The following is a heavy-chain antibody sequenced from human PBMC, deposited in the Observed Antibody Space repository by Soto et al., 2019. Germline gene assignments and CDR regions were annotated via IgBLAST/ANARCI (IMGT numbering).Heavy chain of an antibody. CDR3: AGGANWGSHYYYGMDV. CDR1: GFTFSSYW. CDR2: IKQDGSEK. Sequence: GGSLRLSCAASGFTFSSYWMSWVRQAPGKGLEWVANIKQDGSEKYYVDSVKGRFTISRDNAKNSLYLQMNSLRAEDTAVYYCAGGANWGSHYYYGMDVWGQGTTVTVSS. V-gene: IGHV3-7*03. D-gene: IGHD7-27*01. J-gene: IGHJ6*02.